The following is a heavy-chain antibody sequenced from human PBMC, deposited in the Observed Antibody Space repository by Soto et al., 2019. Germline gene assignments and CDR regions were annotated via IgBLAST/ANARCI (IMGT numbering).Heavy chain of an antibody. V-gene: IGHV3-33*01. CDR1: GFTFSSYG. J-gene: IGHJ6*02. D-gene: IGHD6-13*01. CDR3: AREFSSSGYYYYVMYV. CDR2: IWYDGSNK. Sequence: GGSLRLSCAASGFTFSSYGMHWVRQAPGKGLEWVAVIWYDGSNKYYADSVKGRFTISRDNSKNTLYLQMNSLRAEDTAVYYCAREFSSSGYYYYVMYVSAQRTTVPVSS.